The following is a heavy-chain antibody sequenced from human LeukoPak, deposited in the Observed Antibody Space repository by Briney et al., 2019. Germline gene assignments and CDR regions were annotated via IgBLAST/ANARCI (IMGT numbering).Heavy chain of an antibody. V-gene: IGHV3-48*01. Sequence: GGSLRLSCAASGFNFANHAMSWVRQAPGKGLEWISYVGGLYSNIYYADSVKGRFTISRDNAESSVYLQMNSLRAEDTAVYYCVRDHLWAFDFWGQGTMVTVSS. CDR2: VGGLYSNI. J-gene: IGHJ3*01. CDR1: GFNFANHA. CDR3: VRDHLWAFDF.